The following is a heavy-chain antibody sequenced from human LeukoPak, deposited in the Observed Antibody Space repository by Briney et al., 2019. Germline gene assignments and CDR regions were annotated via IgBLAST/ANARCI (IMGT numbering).Heavy chain of an antibody. J-gene: IGHJ4*02. Sequence: GGSLRLSCAASGFTFSDYWMHWVRDAPGKGLMWVSRIAGDGSSISYADSVKGRFTISRDNAKNTLYLQMGSQRAEDTAVYYCTRDGIPPPLWGQGTLVTVSS. D-gene: IGHD5-18*01. CDR2: IAGDGSSI. V-gene: IGHV3-74*01. CDR3: TRDGIPPPL. CDR1: GFTFSDYW.